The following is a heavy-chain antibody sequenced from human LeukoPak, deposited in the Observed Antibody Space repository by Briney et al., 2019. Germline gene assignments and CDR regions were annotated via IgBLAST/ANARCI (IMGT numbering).Heavy chain of an antibody. CDR3: ARDDNWGFDY. D-gene: IGHD7-27*01. Sequence: GGSLRLSCAASGFTFSSYEMNWVRQAPGKGLEWVSYISSSGSTIYYADSVKGRFTISRDNAKNSSYLQMNSLRAEDTAVYYCARDDNWGFDYWGQGALVTVSS. CDR2: ISSSGSTI. J-gene: IGHJ4*02. V-gene: IGHV3-48*03. CDR1: GFTFSSYE.